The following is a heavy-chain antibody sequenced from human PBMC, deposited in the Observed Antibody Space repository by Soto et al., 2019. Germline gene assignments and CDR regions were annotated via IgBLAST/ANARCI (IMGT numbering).Heavy chain of an antibody. CDR2: AYYSGTT. D-gene: IGHD4-17*01. J-gene: IGHJ4*02. CDR1: GGSVSDQTYH. Sequence: SETLSLTCSVSGGSVSDQTYHWSWIRQPPGKRLEWIGYAYYSGTTNYNPSLKSRVTISVDLSKNRFSLRLSSVTTADTALYYCARTTAVPNTLRSRYFFDYWGQGTLVTVSS. V-gene: IGHV4-61*01. CDR3: ARTTAVPNTLRSRYFFDY.